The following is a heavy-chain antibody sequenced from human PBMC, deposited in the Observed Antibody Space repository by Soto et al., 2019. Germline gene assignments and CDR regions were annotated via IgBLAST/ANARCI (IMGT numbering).Heavy chain of an antibody. D-gene: IGHD1-20*01. CDR3: ARRHNWSDGAFDY. J-gene: IGHJ4*02. CDR2: IYYSGST. CDR1: GGSISSSSYY. Sequence: TLSLTCTVSGGSISSSSYYWVWIRKPPGKGLEWIGSIYYSGSTYYSPSLKSRVTVSVDTSKNQFSLRLTSVTAADTAVYYCARRHNWSDGAFDYWGQGTLVTVSS. V-gene: IGHV4-39*01.